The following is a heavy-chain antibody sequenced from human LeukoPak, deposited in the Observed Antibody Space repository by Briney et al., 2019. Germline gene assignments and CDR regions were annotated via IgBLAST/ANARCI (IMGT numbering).Heavy chain of an antibody. Sequence: GGSLRLSCAASGFTFSSYWMSWVRQAPGKGLEWVANIKQDGSEKYYVDSVKGRFTISRDNAENSLYLQMNSLRAEDSAVYYCAREGGVWQWLAYVDYWGQGALVTVSS. CDR2: IKQDGSEK. CDR3: AREGGVWQWLAYVDY. CDR1: GFTFSSYW. D-gene: IGHD6-19*01. J-gene: IGHJ4*02. V-gene: IGHV3-7*01.